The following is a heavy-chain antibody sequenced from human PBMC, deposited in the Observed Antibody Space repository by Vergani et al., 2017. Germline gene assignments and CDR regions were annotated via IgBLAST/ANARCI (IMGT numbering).Heavy chain of an antibody. V-gene: IGHV6-1*01. J-gene: IGHJ6*03. CDR2: TYFMSKWYN. Sequence: QVQLHQSGPGLVKPSQTLSLTCAISGDRVSNTSAGWNWIRQSPSTGLEWLGRTYFMSKWYNDYAASVKSRMTINSDTSKNLFSLQLQSVTPEDTAVYYCAREDISLTVEGANYMDIWGKGTTVTVSS. D-gene: IGHD3-22*01. CDR3: AREDISLTVEGANYMDI. CDR1: GDRVSNTSAG.